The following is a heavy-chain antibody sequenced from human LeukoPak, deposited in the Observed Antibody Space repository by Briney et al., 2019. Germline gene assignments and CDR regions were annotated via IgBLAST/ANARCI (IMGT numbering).Heavy chain of an antibody. J-gene: IGHJ6*03. Sequence: PSETLSLTCTVSGGSISSYYWSWIRQPPGKGLEWIGYIYYSGSTNYNPSLKSRVTISVDTSKNQFSLKLSSVTAADTAVYYCARGHLVTIAAAGYYYMDVWGKGTTVTVSS. CDR1: GGSISSYY. CDR3: ARGHLVTIAAAGYYYMDV. V-gene: IGHV4-59*12. D-gene: IGHD6-13*01. CDR2: IYYSGST.